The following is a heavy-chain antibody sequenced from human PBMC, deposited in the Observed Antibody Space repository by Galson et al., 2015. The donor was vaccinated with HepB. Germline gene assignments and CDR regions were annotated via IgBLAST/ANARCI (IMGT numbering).Heavy chain of an antibody. J-gene: IGHJ4*02. CDR1: GFTFSSYS. V-gene: IGHV3-21*01. CDR2: ISSSSSYI. D-gene: IGHD6-19*01. CDR3: AREQGVAGTGH. Sequence: SLRLSCAASGFTFSSYSMNWVRQAPGKGLEWVSPISSSSSYIYYADSVKGRFTISRDNAKNSLYLQMNSLRAEDTAVYYCAREQGVAGTGHWGQGTLVTVSS.